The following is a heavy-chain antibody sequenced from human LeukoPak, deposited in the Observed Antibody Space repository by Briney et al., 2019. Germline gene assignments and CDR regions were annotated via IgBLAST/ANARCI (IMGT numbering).Heavy chain of an antibody. Sequence: GGSLRLSCAASGFTFSSYGIHWVRQAPGKGLEWVAVIPCDGSTIYFADSVKGRFTISRDNSKDTVHLQMNSLRGDDTAVYYCAKGVGSTGSYFDYWGQGTLVTVSS. V-gene: IGHV3-30*18. CDR1: GFTFSSYG. J-gene: IGHJ4*02. CDR3: AKGVGSTGSYFDY. CDR2: IPCDGSTI. D-gene: IGHD1-26*01.